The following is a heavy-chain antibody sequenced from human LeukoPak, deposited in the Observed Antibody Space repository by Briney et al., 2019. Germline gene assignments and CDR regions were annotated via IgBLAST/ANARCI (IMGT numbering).Heavy chain of an antibody. J-gene: IGHJ1*01. Sequence: PSETLSLTCAVSGSSISSGHYWGWIRQPPGKGLEWIASISRNGNTYYSPSLKSRVTISEDTSKNQFSLNLLSVAAADTAVYYCTRSPPGGYEYFQHWGQGTLVTVSS. D-gene: IGHD5-12*01. CDR2: ISRNGNT. CDR3: TRSPPGGYEYFQH. V-gene: IGHV4-38-2*01. CDR1: GSSISSGHY.